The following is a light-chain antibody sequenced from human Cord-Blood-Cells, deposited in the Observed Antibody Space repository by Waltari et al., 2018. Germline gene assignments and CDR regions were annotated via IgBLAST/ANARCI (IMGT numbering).Light chain of an antibody. CDR3: QQYYSTPRT. Sequence: DIVMTQSPDSLAVSLGERATINCKYSQSVLYSSNNKNYLAWYQQKPGPPPKLLIYRASTRESGVPDRFSGSGSGTDFTLTISSLQAEDVAVYYCQQYYSTPRTFGQGTKVESK. V-gene: IGKV4-1*01. J-gene: IGKJ1*01. CDR2: RAS. CDR1: QSVLYSSNNKNY.